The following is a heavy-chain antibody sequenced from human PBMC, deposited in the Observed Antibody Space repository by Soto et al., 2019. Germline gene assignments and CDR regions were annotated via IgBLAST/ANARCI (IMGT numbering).Heavy chain of an antibody. CDR1: GFTFSSYW. Sequence: EVQQVESGGGLVQPGGSLRLSCAASGFTFSSYWMHWVRQAPGKGLVWVSRINSDGSSTSYADSVKGRFTISRDNPENTLYLQMNSLRADDTAVYYCARSYSSSWQYDYYYYGMDVWGQGTTVTVSS. CDR3: ARSYSSSWQYDYYYYGMDV. D-gene: IGHD6-13*01. CDR2: INSDGSST. V-gene: IGHV3-74*01. J-gene: IGHJ6*02.